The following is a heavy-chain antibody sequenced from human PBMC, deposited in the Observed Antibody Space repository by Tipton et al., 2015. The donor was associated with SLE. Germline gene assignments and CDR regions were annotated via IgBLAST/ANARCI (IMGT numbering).Heavy chain of an antibody. J-gene: IGHJ3*02. CDR2: ISSSSSTI. V-gene: IGHV3-48*01. Sequence: SLRLSCAASGFTFSNYSMNWVRQAPGKGLEWVSYISSSSSTIYYADSVKGRFTISRDNAKNSLYLQMNSLRAEDTAVYYCARVRYCSGGSCAGVGAFDIWGQGTMVTVSS. CDR3: ARVRYCSGGSCAGVGAFDI. CDR1: GFTFSNYS. D-gene: IGHD2-15*01.